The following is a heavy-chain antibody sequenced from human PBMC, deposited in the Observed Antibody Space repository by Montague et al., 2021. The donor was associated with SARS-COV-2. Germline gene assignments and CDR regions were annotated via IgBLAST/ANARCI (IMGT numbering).Heavy chain of an antibody. CDR2: IYYSGTT. D-gene: IGHD2-15*01. CDR3: ARGLPYQMVAGASPNYSMDV. J-gene: IGHJ6*02. Sequence: TLSLTCTVSGASISSGGFYWSWLRQHPRKGLEWIGFIYYSGTTYHNPSLKSRLTISIDTSKNQLSLKSSSVTAADTAVYYCARGLPYQMVAGASPNYSMDVWGQGTPVTVSS. CDR1: GASISSGGFY. V-gene: IGHV4-31*03.